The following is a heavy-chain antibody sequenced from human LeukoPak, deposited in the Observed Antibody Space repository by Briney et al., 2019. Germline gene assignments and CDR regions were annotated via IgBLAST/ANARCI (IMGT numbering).Heavy chain of an antibody. CDR3: AREDKGPAFFDY. Sequence: SETLSLTCTVSGGSISSGSYYWSWIRQPAGKGLEWIGRIYTSGSTNYNPSLKSRVTISVDTSKNQFSLKLSSVTAADTAVYYCAREDKGPAFFDYWGQGTLVTVSP. CDR1: GGSISSGSYY. J-gene: IGHJ4*02. V-gene: IGHV4-61*02. CDR2: IYTSGST. D-gene: IGHD2-15*01.